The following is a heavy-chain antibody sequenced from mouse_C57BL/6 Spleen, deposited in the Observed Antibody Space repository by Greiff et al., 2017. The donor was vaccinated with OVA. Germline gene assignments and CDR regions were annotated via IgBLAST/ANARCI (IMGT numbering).Heavy chain of an antibody. Sequence: EVKLQQSGPELVKPGASVKISCKASGYTFTDYYMNWVKQSHGKSLEWIGDINPNNGGTSYNQKFKGKATLTVDKSSSTAYMELRSLTSEDSAVYYCARSVTTVGGYAMDYWGQGTSVTVSS. V-gene: IGHV1-26*01. D-gene: IGHD1-1*01. CDR1: GYTFTDYY. J-gene: IGHJ4*01. CDR2: INPNNGGT. CDR3: ARSVTTVGGYAMDY.